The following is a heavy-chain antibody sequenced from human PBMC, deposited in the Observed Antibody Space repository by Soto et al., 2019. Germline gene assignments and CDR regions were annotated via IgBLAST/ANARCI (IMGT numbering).Heavy chain of an antibody. CDR1: GFTFSSYG. J-gene: IGHJ6*02. V-gene: IGHV3-30*18. D-gene: IGHD6-13*01. CDR2: ISYDGSNK. Sequence: LRLSCAASGFTFSSYGMHWVRQAPGKGLEWVAVISYDGSNKYYADSVKGRFTISRDNSKNTLYLQMNSLRAEDTAVYYCAKDQSRQQLAFKTYYYYYGMDVWGQGTTVTVSS. CDR3: AKDQSRQQLAFKTYYYYYGMDV.